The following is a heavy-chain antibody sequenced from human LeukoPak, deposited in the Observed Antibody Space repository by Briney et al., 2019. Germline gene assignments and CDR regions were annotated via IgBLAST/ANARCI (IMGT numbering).Heavy chain of an antibody. V-gene: IGHV3-7*01. CDR3: ARDSGSSPEPDAFDI. Sequence: GGSLRLSCAASGFTFSSYWISWVRQAPGKGLEWVANIKQDGSEKYYVDSVKGRFTISRDNAKNSLYLQMNSLRAEDTAVYYCARDSGSSPEPDAFDIWGQGTMVTVSS. D-gene: IGHD1-26*01. J-gene: IGHJ3*02. CDR2: IKQDGSEK. CDR1: GFTFSSYW.